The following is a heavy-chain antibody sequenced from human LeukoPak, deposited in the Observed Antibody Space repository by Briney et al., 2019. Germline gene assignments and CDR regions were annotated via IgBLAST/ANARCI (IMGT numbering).Heavy chain of an antibody. CDR2: INHSGSA. CDR1: GGSFSGYY. V-gene: IGHV4-34*01. D-gene: IGHD3-3*01. CDR3: ARWSGYYFDY. J-gene: IGHJ4*02. Sequence: SETLSLTCAVYGGSFSGYYWSWIRQPPGKGLEWIGEINHSGSANYNPSLKSRVTISVDTSKNQFSLKLSSVTAADTAFYYCARWSGYYFDYWGQGSLVTVSS.